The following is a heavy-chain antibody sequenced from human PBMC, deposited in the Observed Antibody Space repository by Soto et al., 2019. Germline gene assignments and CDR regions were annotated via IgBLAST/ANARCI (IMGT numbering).Heavy chain of an antibody. CDR1: GGTFSSYA. CDR3: ARLGGSYGMEGDDWCFDL. CDR2: IIPIFGTA. V-gene: IGHV1-69*12. J-gene: IGHJ2*01. D-gene: IGHD1-26*01. Sequence: QVQLVQSGAEVKKPGSSVKVSCKASGGTFSSYAISWVRQAPGQGLEWMGGIIPIFGTANYAQKFQGRVTITADESTSTAYRELSSLRSEDTAVYYCARLGGSYGMEGDDWCFDLWGRGTLVTVSS.